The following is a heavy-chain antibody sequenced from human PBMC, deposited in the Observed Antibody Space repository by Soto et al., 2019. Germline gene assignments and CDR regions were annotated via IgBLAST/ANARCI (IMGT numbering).Heavy chain of an antibody. CDR2: INPNSGGT. J-gene: IGHJ4*02. D-gene: IGHD4-17*01. Sequence: GASVKVSCKASGYRFTGYYMHWVRQAPGQGLEWMGWINPNSGGTNYAQKFQGWVTMTRDTSISTAYMELSRLRSDDTAVYYCARDKTTVTTQIIDYWGQGTLVTVSS. CDR1: GYRFTGYY. V-gene: IGHV1-2*04. CDR3: ARDKTTVTTQIIDY.